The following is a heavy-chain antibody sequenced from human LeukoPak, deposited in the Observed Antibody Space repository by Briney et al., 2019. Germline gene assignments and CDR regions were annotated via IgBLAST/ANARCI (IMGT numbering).Heavy chain of an antibody. D-gene: IGHD2-15*01. CDR1: GGSISSYY. J-gene: IGHJ4*02. V-gene: IGHV4-4*07. Sequence: SETLSLTCTVSGGSISSYYWSWIRQPAGKGLEWIGRIYTSGSTNYNPSLESRVTMSVDTSKNQFSLKLSSVTAADTAVYYCARDRCSGGSCYSDYWGQGTLVTVSS. CDR2: IYTSGST. CDR3: ARDRCSGGSCYSDY.